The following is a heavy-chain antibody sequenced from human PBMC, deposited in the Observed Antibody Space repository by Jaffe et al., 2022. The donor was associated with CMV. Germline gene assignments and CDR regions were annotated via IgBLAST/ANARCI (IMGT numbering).Heavy chain of an antibody. D-gene: IGHD1-26*01. J-gene: IGHJ6*02. Sequence: QVQLQESGPGLVKPSETLSLTCTVSGGSISSYYWSWIRQPPGKGLEWIGYIYYSGSTNYNPSLKSRVTISVDTSKNQFSLKLSSVTAADTAVYYCAREAPSPYSGSSGYYYYGMDVWGQGTTVTVSS. CDR1: GGSISSYY. CDR3: AREAPSPYSGSSGYYYYGMDV. CDR2: IYYSGST. V-gene: IGHV4-59*01.